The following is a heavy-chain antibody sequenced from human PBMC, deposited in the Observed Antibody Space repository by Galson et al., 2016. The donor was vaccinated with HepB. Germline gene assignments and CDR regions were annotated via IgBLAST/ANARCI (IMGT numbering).Heavy chain of an antibody. J-gene: IGHJ4*02. CDR2: ISASHRFI. CDR1: GFTFTDYT. D-gene: IGHD4-17*01. V-gene: IGHV3-21*01. Sequence: SLRLSCAASGFTFTDYTMNWFRLAPGQGLQWVSSISASHRFIHYVDSVKGRFAISRDNAKNSLYLQMNGLRAEDTAVYYCARAYGDYAYTDHWGQGTQVIVSS. CDR3: ARAYGDYAYTDH.